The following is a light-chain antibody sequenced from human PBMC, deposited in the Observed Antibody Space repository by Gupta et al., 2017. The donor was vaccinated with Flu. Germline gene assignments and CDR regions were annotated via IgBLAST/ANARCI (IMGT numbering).Light chain of an antibody. CDR3: QQDDYTPIS. Sequence: DIVMTQSPDSLAVSLGERAIINCKSSQSLLYSFDNKNYLAWYQQKPGQPPKLLIYWASTRASGVPDRYSGSGSGTDFTLTITSLQAEDVAVYYCQQDDYTPISFGHGTRVAVK. CDR2: WAS. V-gene: IGKV4-1*01. CDR1: QSLLYSFDNKNY. J-gene: IGKJ3*01.